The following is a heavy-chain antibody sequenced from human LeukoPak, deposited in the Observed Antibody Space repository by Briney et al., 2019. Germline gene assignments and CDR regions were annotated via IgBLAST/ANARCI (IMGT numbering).Heavy chain of an antibody. Sequence: GSLRLSCAASGFTFSDYYMSWIRQPPGKGLEWIGEINHSGSTNYNPSLKSRVTISVDTSKNQFSLKLSSVTAADTAVYYCARLRPLTWGSMVRGVIITNWFDPWGQGTLVTVSS. D-gene: IGHD3-10*01. CDR2: INHSGST. CDR3: ARLRPLTWGSMVRGVIITNWFDP. J-gene: IGHJ5*02. CDR1: GFTFSDYY. V-gene: IGHV4-34*01.